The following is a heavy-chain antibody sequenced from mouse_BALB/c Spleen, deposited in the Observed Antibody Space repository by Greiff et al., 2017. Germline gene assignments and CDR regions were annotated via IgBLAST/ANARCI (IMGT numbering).Heavy chain of an antibody. J-gene: IGHJ4*01. CDR1: GFTFSSYA. D-gene: IGHD1-1*01. CDR3: ARGRVTTVVAAYYYAMDY. V-gene: IGHV5-6-5*01. CDR2: ISSGGST. Sequence: EVQLVESGGGLVKPGGSLKLSCAASGFTFSSYAMSWVRQTPEKRLEWVASISSGGSTYYPDSVKGRFTISRDNARNILYPQMSSLRSEDTAMYYCARGRVTTVVAAYYYAMDYWGQGTSVTVSS.